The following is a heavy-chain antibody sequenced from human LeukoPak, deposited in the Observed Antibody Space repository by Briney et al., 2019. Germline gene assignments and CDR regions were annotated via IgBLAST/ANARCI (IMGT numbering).Heavy chain of an antibody. V-gene: IGHV3-30*18. CDR1: GFTFSSYG. CDR2: ISYDGSNK. J-gene: IGHJ4*02. Sequence: SGGSLRLSCAASGFTFSSYGMHWVRQAPGKGLEWVAVISYDGSNKYYADSVKGRFTISRDNSKNTLYLQMNSLGAEDTAVYYCAKDASTVTLHADYWGQGTLVTVSS. CDR3: AKDASTVTLHADY. D-gene: IGHD4-17*01.